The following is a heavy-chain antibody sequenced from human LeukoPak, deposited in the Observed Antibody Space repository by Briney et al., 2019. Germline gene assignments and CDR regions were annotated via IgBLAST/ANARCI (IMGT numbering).Heavy chain of an antibody. CDR2: INPNSGGT. V-gene: IGHV1-2*06. J-gene: IGHJ4*02. CDR1: GGTFSSYA. Sequence: ASVKVSCKASGGTFSSYAISWVRQAPGQGLEWMGRINPNSGGTNYAQKFQGRVTMTRDTSISTAYMELSRLRSDDTAVYYCARVGTGGIFDYWGQGTLVTVSS. CDR3: ARVGTGGIFDY. D-gene: IGHD3-10*01.